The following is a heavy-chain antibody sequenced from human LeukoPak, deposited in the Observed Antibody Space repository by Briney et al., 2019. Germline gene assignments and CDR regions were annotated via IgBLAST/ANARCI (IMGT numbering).Heavy chain of an antibody. V-gene: IGHV3-21*01. CDR2: IFSSSSYI. Sequence: PGGSLGLSCAASGFTFSSYSMNWVRQAPGKGLEWVSSIFSSSSYIYYADSVKGRFTISRDNAKNSLYLQMNSLRVEDTAVYYCARSNGHLGYYYYRMDVWGQGTTGTVSS. CDR3: ARSNGHLGYYYYRMDV. J-gene: IGHJ6*02. D-gene: IGHD2-8*01. CDR1: GFTFSSYS.